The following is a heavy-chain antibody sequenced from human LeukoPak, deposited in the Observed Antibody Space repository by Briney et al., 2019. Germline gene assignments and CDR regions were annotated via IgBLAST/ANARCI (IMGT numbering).Heavy chain of an antibody. CDR3: ARHRLAYNWFDP. D-gene: IGHD3-16*02. Sequence: SETLSLTCTVSGGSISGYYWSWIRQPPGKGLEWIGYIYTSGSTNYNPSFKSRVTISVDTSKNQFSLKLSSVTAADTAVYYCARHRLAYNWFDPWGQGTLVTVSS. CDR2: IYTSGST. CDR1: GGSISGYY. V-gene: IGHV4-4*09. J-gene: IGHJ5*02.